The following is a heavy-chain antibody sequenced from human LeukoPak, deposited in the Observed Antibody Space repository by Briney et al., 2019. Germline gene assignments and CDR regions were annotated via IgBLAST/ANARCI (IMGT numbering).Heavy chain of an antibody. J-gene: IGHJ4*02. CDR3: AREVRLGELSFFDY. CDR2: IYSGGST. D-gene: IGHD3-16*02. CDR1: GFTVSSNY. V-gene: IGHV3-66*01. Sequence: TGGSLRLSCAASGFTVSSNYMSWVRQAPGKGLEWVSVIYSGGSTYYADSVKGRFTISRDNSKNTLYLQMNSLRAEDTAVYYCAREVRLGELSFFDYWGQGTLVTVSS.